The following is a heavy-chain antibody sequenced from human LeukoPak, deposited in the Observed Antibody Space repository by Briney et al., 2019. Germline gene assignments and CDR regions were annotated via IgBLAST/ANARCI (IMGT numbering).Heavy chain of an antibody. CDR2: ISSSGSSF. Sequence: GGSLRLSCVASGFSVSDYEMHWVRQAPGKGLNWVSHISSSGSSFYYADSVRGRFTISRDGAKNSLYLEMNSLRAEDTALYYCARGPSRGVINDYFYGMDVWGQGTTVTASS. CDR1: GFSVSDYE. J-gene: IGHJ6*02. V-gene: IGHV3-48*03. D-gene: IGHD3-10*01. CDR3: ARGPSRGVINDYFYGMDV.